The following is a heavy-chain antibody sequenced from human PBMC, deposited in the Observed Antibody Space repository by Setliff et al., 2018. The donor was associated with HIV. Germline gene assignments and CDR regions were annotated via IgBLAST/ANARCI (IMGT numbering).Heavy chain of an antibody. CDR3: ARLLRYCRSADCYRAFDF. CDR2: INHGGTT. D-gene: IGHD2-21*02. CDR1: GGSFSPYY. V-gene: IGHV4-34*10. J-gene: IGHJ4*02. Sequence: ASETLSLTCAVYGGSFSPYYWAWIRQPPGKGLEWVAEINHGGTTNYNPSLKSRITMSINTSEKQFYLKLNSVTAADTAVYYCARLLRYCRSADCYRAFDFWGQGTPVTVSS.